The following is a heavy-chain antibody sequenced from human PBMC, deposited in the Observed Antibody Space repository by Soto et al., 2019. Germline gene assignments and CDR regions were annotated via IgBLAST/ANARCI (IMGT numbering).Heavy chain of an antibody. D-gene: IGHD5-12*01. J-gene: IGHJ4*02. CDR1: GFTFSSYW. CDR3: ARRDSGYDSNSFDY. V-gene: IGHV3-7*01. Sequence: EVKLVESGGGLVQPGGSLRLSCAASGFTFSSYWMSWVHQAPGKGLAWVANIKQDGSEKYYVDSVKGRFTISRDNAKNSLYLQMNSLRDEDTAVYYCARRDSGYDSNSFDYWGQGTLVTVSS. CDR2: IKQDGSEK.